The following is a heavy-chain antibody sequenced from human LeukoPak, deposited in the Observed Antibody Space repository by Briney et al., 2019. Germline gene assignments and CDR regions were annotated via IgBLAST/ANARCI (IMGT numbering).Heavy chain of an antibody. Sequence: GGSLRLSCAASGFTFSSYSMNWVRQAPGKGLEWVSSISSSSSYIYYADSVKGRFTISRDNAKNSLYLQMNSLRAEDTAVYYCARKAVIAAAGPCYFDYWGQGTLVTVSS. CDR1: GFTFSSYS. J-gene: IGHJ4*02. V-gene: IGHV3-21*01. CDR2: ISSSSSYI. CDR3: ARKAVIAAAGPCYFDY. D-gene: IGHD6-13*01.